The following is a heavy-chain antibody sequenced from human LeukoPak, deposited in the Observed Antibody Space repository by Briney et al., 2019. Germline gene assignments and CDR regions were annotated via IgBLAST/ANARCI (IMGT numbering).Heavy chain of an antibody. Sequence: NPSDPLSLTCAVYIDSFSNYHWNWIRKTPSKGLEWIGEVNEVGGTNISPSLRNRVILSVDTSKNQFFLKLISVTVADTAVYYCARGQGATVPQVGKNWFDPWGQGTRVTVSS. V-gene: IGHV4-34*01. CDR3: ARGQGATVPQVGKNWFDP. J-gene: IGHJ5*02. CDR2: VNEVGGT. D-gene: IGHD1-26*01. CDR1: IDSFSNYH.